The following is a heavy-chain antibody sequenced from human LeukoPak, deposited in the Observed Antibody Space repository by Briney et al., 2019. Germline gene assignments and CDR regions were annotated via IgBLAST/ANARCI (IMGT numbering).Heavy chain of an antibody. J-gene: IGHJ4*02. CDR3: ARFSGPISSGYYYFDY. Sequence: SETLSLTCAVYGGSFSGYYWSWIRQPPGKGLEWIGEINHSGSTNYNPSLKSRVTISVDTSKNQFSLKLSSVTAPDTAVYYCARFSGPISSGYYYFDYWGQGTLVTVSS. CDR2: INHSGST. CDR1: GGSFSGYY. V-gene: IGHV4-34*01. D-gene: IGHD3-22*01.